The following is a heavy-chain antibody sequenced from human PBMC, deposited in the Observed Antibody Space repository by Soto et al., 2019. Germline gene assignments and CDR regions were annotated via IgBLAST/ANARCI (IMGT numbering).Heavy chain of an antibody. V-gene: IGHV4-59*08. CDR2: IYYSGST. D-gene: IGHD3-22*01. J-gene: IGHJ3*02. CDR1: GGSISSYY. Sequence: QVQLQESGPGLVKPSETLSLTCTVSGGSISSYYWSWIRQPPGKGLEWIGYIYYSGSTNYNPSLKSRVTISVDTSKNQFSLKLSSVTAADTAVYYCARHYDSSGYYSDAFDIWGQGTMVTVSS. CDR3: ARHYDSSGYYSDAFDI.